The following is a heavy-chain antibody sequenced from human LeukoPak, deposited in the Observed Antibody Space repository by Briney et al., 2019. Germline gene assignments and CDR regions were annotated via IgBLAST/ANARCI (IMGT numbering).Heavy chain of an antibody. CDR3: AKALEPTTVTEGNAFDI. J-gene: IGHJ3*02. D-gene: IGHD4-17*01. CDR1: GFAFNNYG. V-gene: IGHV3-23*01. Sequence: GGSLRLSCAASGFAFNNYGMHWVRQAPGKGLEWVSAISGSGGSTYYADSVKGRFTISRDNSKNTLYLQMNSLRAEDTAVYYCAKALEPTTVTEGNAFDIWGQGTMVTVSS. CDR2: ISGSGGST.